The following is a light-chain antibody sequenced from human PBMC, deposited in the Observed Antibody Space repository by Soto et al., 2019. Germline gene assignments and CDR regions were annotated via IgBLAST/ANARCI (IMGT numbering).Light chain of an antibody. J-gene: IGKJ4*01. CDR1: HSVDIY. Sequence: EVVLTQSPATLSLSPGERATLSCRASHSVDIYLAWYQQKPGQAPRLLIFDATNRAPGIPARFSGSGSGTDFTLTISSLEPEDFAVYFCQQRFSWPPLTFGGGTRVDIK. V-gene: IGKV3-11*01. CDR3: QQRFSWPPLT. CDR2: DAT.